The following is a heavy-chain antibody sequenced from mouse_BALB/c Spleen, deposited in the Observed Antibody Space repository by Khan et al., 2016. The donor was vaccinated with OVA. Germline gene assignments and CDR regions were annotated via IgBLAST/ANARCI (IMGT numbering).Heavy chain of an antibody. D-gene: IGHD2-10*01. CDR1: GFSLTNYG. CDR3: ARQPYYHYNIMDY. V-gene: IGHV2-6-1*01. J-gene: IGHJ4*01. CDR2: IWSDGST. Sequence: QVQLKESGPGLVAPSQSLSITCTISGFSLTNYGVHWVRQPPGKGLEWLVVIWSDGSTTYNSALKSRVTISKDNSKSQVFLKMNSLQTDDTAMYFCARQPYYHYNIMDYWGQGTSVTVSS.